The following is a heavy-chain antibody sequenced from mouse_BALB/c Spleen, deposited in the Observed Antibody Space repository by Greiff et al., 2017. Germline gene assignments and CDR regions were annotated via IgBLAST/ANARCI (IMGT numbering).Heavy chain of an antibody. J-gene: IGHJ4*01. D-gene: IGHD1-1*01. CDR1: GYAFTNYL. CDR2: INPGSGGT. Sequence: QVHVKQSGAELVRPGTSVKVSCKASGYAFTNYLIEWVKQRPGQGLEWIGVINPGSGGTNYNEKFKGKATLTADKSSSTAYMQLSSLTSDDSAVYVCAREDYYYGSSYYYAMDYWGQGTSVTVSS. V-gene: IGHV1-54*03. CDR3: AREDYYYGSSYYYAMDY.